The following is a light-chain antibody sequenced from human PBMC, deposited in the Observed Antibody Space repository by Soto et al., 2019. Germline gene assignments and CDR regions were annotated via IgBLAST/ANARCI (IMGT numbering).Light chain of an antibody. CDR2: DAS. CDR3: QHSYSTPLT. V-gene: IGKV1-39*01. J-gene: IGKJ3*01. CDR1: QSISSY. Sequence: DIQMTQSPSSLSASVGDRVTITCRASQSISSYLNWYQQKPGKAPKFLIYDASSLQSGVPSRFSGRGSGTDFTLTISSLQPEDFAPYYCQHSYSTPLTVGPGTKVDIK.